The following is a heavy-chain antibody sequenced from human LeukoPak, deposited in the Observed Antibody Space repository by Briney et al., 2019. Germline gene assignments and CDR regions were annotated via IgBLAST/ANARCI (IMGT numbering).Heavy chain of an antibody. V-gene: IGHV4-34*09. CDR1: GGSFSGYY. D-gene: IGHD4-11*01. CDR2: INHSGST. J-gene: IGHJ3*02. CDR3: AIPTVQDAFDI. Sequence: SETLSLTCAVYGGSFSGYYWSWIRQPPGKGLEWIGEINHSGSTNYNPSLKSRVTISVDTSKNQFSLKLSSVTAADTAVYYCAIPTVQDAFDIWGQGTMVTVSS.